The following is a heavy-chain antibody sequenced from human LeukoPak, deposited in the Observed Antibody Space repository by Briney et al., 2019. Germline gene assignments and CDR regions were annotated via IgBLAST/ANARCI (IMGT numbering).Heavy chain of an antibody. V-gene: IGHV4-61*02. CDR2: IYTSGST. J-gene: IGHJ4*02. Sequence: SQTLSLTCTVSGGSISSGSYYWSWIRQPAGKGLEWIGRIYTSGSTNYNPSLKSRVTISVDTSKNQFSPKLSSVTAADTAVYYCARDLRQYYYGSGSYLGYFDYWGQGTLVTVSS. D-gene: IGHD3-10*01. CDR1: GGSISSGSYY. CDR3: ARDLRQYYYGSGSYLGYFDY.